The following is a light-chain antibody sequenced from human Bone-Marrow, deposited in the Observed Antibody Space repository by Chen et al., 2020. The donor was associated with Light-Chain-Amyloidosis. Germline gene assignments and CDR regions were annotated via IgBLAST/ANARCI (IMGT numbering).Light chain of an antibody. Sequence: QSALTQPASVSGSPGQSITISCTGTSSDVGGYNYVSWYQQHPGKAPKLTIYDVSNRPSGVSNRFSGSKSGNTASLIISGLQAEDEADYYCSSYTSSSTVVFGGGTKLTVL. CDR1: SSDVGGYNY. J-gene: IGLJ2*01. CDR2: DVS. V-gene: IGLV2-14*01. CDR3: SSYTSSSTVV.